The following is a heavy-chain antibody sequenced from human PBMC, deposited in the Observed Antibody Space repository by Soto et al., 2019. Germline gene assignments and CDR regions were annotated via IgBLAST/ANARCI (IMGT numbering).Heavy chain of an antibody. CDR2: LYNTGST. D-gene: IGHD3-10*01. CDR3: ARGVGSGSYYNQYNWFDP. CDR1: GASISRYY. Sequence: PSETLSLTCTVSGASISRYYWSWIRQSPGKGLEWIGYLYNTGSTIYNPSLKSRVTISVDTSKNQFSLKMNSVTAADTAVYYCARGVGSGSYYNQYNWFDPWGQGTLVTVSS. J-gene: IGHJ5*02. V-gene: IGHV4-59*01.